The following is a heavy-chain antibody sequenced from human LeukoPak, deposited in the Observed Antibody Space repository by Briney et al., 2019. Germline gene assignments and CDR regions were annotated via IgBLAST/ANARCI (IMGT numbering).Heavy chain of an antibody. V-gene: IGHV1-69*13. CDR2: IIPIFGTA. Sequence: SVKVSCKASGGTFSSYAISWVRQAPEQGLEWMGGIIPIFGTANYAQKFQGRVTITADESTSTAYMELSSLRSEDTAVYYCARPHYGGNGDAFDIWGQGTMVTVSS. CDR1: GGTFSSYA. J-gene: IGHJ3*02. D-gene: IGHD4-23*01. CDR3: ARPHYGGNGDAFDI.